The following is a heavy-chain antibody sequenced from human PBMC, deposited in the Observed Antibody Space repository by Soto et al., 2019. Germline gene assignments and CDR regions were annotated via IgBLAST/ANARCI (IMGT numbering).Heavy chain of an antibody. CDR3: ARLYDTSGYYYGMDV. J-gene: IGHJ6*02. CDR2: VYYTGST. D-gene: IGHD3-22*01. CDR1: DGSLSSYY. V-gene: IGHV4-59*01. Sequence: SSETLSLTCTVSDGSLSSYYWSWTRQPPGKGLEWIAYVYYTGSTNYNPSLKSRVTITIDTSKNQFSLNLNPVTAADTAVYYCARLYDTSGYYYGMDVWGQGTTVTVSS.